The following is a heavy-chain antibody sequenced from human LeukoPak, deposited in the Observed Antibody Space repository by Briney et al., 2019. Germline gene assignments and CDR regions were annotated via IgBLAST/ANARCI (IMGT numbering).Heavy chain of an antibody. CDR3: ARVPRGYFVDY. CDR2: IYHSGST. J-gene: IGHJ4*02. V-gene: IGHV4-38-2*02. D-gene: IGHD6-13*01. CDR1: GYSISSAYY. Sequence: SETLSLTCSVSGYSISSAYYRGWIRQPPGEGLEWIGTIYHSGSTYYNPSLKSRVTIALDTSKNQFSLKLSSVTAADTAVYYCARVPRGYFVDYWGQGTLVSVSS.